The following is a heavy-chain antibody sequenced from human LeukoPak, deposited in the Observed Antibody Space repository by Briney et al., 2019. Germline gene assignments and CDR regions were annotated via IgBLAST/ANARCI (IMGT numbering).Heavy chain of an antibody. Sequence: SETLSLTCAVYGGSFSDYYWSWIRHPPGRGLEWIWQINHSGSTNYNPSLKSRLTISVDPSKKQFSLKLSSVTAADTAVYYCARKVGATTYPDWFDPWGQGTLVTVSS. CDR3: ARKVGATTYPDWFDP. D-gene: IGHD1-26*01. J-gene: IGHJ5*02. V-gene: IGHV4-34*01. CDR2: INHSGST. CDR1: GGSFSDYY.